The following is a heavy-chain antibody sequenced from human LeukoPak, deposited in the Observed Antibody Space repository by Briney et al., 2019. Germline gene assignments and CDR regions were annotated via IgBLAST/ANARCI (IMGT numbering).Heavy chain of an antibody. J-gene: IGHJ6*02. V-gene: IGHV3-21*01. CDR3: ARDPYYYDSSGYYYGMDV. Sequence: GGSLRLSCAASGFTFSSYSMNWVRQAPGKGLEWVSFISSSSSYIYYADSVKGRFTISRDNAKYSLYLQMNSLRAEDTAVYYCARDPYYYDSSGYYYGMDVGGQGTTVTVAS. CDR1: GFTFSSYS. D-gene: IGHD3-22*01. CDR2: ISSSSSYI.